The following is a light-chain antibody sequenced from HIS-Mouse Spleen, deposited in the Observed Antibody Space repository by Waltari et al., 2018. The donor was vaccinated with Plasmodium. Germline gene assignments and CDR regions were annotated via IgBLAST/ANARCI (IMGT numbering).Light chain of an antibody. Sequence: ELVMTQSPATLSVSPGDRATLSCTASQSVSSNLAWYQQKPAQAPRLLIYGASTRATGIPARFSGSGSGTEFTLTISSLQSEDFAVYYCQQYNNWSFTFGPGTKVDIK. CDR3: QQYNNWSFT. CDR1: QSVSSN. V-gene: IGKV3-15*01. J-gene: IGKJ3*01. CDR2: GAS.